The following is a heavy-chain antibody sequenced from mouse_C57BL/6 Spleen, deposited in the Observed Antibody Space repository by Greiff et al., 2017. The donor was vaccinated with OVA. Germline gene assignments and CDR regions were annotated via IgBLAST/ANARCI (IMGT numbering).Heavy chain of an antibody. D-gene: IGHD2-3*01. V-gene: IGHV1-15*01. CDR2: IDPETGGT. CDR3: AIPFYDGYSRYAMDY. Sequence: QVHVKQSGAELVRPGASVTLSCKASGYTFTDYEMHWVKQTPVHGLEWIGAIDPETGGTAYNQKFKGKAILTADKSSSTAYMELRSLTSEDSAVYYCAIPFYDGYSRYAMDYWGQGTSVTVSS. CDR1: GYTFTDYE. J-gene: IGHJ4*01.